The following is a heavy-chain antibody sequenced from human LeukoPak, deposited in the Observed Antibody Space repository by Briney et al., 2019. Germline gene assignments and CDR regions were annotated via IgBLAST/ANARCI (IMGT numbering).Heavy chain of an antibody. V-gene: IGHV3-30*02. CDR3: AKDGGVVPAAIGEFDY. J-gene: IGHJ4*02. Sequence: GGSLGLSCAASGFTFGSYGMHWVRQAPGKGLEWVAFIRYDGSNKYYADSVKGRFTISRDNSKNTLYLQMNSLRAEDTAVYYCAKDGGVVPAAIGEFDYWGQGTLVTVSS. CDR1: GFTFGSYG. CDR2: IRYDGSNK. D-gene: IGHD2-2*02.